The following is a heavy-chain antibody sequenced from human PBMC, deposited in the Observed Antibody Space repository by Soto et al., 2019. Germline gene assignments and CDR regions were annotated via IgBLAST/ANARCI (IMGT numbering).Heavy chain of an antibody. CDR3: ARAAQPRDYYYGMDV. CDR1: GGTFSSYG. V-gene: IGHV1-69*12. CDR2: IIPIFGTA. Sequence: QVQLEQSGAEVKKPGSSVKVSCKASGGTFSSYGISWVRQAPGQGLEWMGGIIPIFGTANYAQKFQGRVTITADESTSTAYMELSSLRSEDTAVYYCARAAQPRDYYYGMDVWGQGTTVTVSS. J-gene: IGHJ6*02.